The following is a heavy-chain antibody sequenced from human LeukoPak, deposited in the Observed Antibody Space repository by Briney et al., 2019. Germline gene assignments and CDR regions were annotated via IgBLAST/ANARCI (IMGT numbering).Heavy chain of an antibody. J-gene: IGHJ4*02. Sequence: GASVKVSCRASGYTFTGQFMHWVRQAPGQGREWMGWINPNTGDTNYAQKFQGRVTMTRDTTINTAYMDLSRLTSDDTAVYYCASYPRYMSSPPFDYWGQGTLVTVSS. CDR3: ASYPRYMSSPPFDY. V-gene: IGHV1-2*02. CDR2: INPNTGDT. CDR1: GYTFTGQF. D-gene: IGHD5-12*01.